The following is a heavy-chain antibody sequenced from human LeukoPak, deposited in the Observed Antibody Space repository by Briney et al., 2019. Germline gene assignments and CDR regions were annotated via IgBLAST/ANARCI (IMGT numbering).Heavy chain of an antibody. CDR3: ARRYGGNSHFDF. CDR2: IYPGDSDA. CDR1: GYSFTSYW. Sequence: GGSLQISCKGSGYSFTSYWIGWVRQLPGKGLEWMGIIYPGDSDARYSPSFQAQVTISADKSISTAYLQWSSLKASDTAMYYCARRYGGNSHFDFWGQGTLVTVSS. V-gene: IGHV5-51*01. J-gene: IGHJ4*02. D-gene: IGHD4-17*01.